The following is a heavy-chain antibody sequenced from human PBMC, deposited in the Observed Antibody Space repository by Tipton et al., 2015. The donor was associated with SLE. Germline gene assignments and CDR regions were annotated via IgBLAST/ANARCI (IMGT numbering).Heavy chain of an antibody. CDR2: AYYSRYT. CDR3: ARETPYYDFWSGYQDRRDSAYYFDL. J-gene: IGHJ4*02. V-gene: IGHV4-39*07. D-gene: IGHD3-3*01. Sequence: GLVKPSETLSLTCTVSGGSISSSNHYWGWIRQPPGKGLEWVGSAYYSRYTYYNPSLKSRVIISVETSKNQFSLNLSPVTAADTAVYFCARETPYYDFWSGYQDRRDSAYYFDLWGQGTLVTVSS. CDR1: GGSISSSNHY.